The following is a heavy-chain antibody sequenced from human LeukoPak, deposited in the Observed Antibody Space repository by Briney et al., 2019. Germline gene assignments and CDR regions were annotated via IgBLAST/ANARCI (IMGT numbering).Heavy chain of an antibody. D-gene: IGHD3-22*01. CDR2: ISGSGGST. Sequence: GGSLRLSCAASGFTFSSYAMRWVRQARGKGLEWVSAISGSGGSTYYADSVKGRFTISRDNSKNTLYLQMNSLRAEDTAVYYCAKDGNYYDSSGYYPNWGQGTLVTVSS. J-gene: IGHJ4*02. V-gene: IGHV3-23*01. CDR3: AKDGNYYDSSGYYPN. CDR1: GFTFSSYA.